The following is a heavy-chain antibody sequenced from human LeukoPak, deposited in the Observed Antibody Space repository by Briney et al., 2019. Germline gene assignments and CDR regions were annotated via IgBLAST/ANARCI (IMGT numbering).Heavy chain of an antibody. CDR2: ISYDGSNK. CDR3: ATNRVGGILFDY. CDR1: GFTFSSYA. J-gene: IGHJ4*02. Sequence: PGRSLRLSCAASGFTFSSYAMHWVRQAPGKGLEWVAVISYDGSNKYYADSVKGRFTISRDNSKNTLYLQMNSLRAEDTAVYYCATNRVGGILFDYWGQGTLVTVSS. V-gene: IGHV3-30*04. D-gene: IGHD4-23*01.